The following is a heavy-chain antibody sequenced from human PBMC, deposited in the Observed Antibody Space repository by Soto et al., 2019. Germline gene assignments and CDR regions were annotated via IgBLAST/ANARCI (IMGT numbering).Heavy chain of an antibody. D-gene: IGHD5-12*01. V-gene: IGHV1-2*02. J-gene: IGHJ6*02. CDR1: GYTFSGYY. Sequence: QVQLVQSGAEVKKPGASVKVSCKASGYTFSGYYMYWVRQAPGQGLAWMGWINPNTGGTNYGQKSQGRVTMTRDTSISTAYMELSRLRSDDTAVYYCARDGEWLQRYYYYYNGMDVWGQGTTVTVSS. CDR3: ARDGEWLQRYYYYYNGMDV. CDR2: INPNTGGT.